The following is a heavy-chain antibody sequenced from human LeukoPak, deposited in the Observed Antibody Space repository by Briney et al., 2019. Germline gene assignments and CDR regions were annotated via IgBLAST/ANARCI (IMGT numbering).Heavy chain of an antibody. CDR3: TRASGYSSGAVDY. J-gene: IGHJ4*02. CDR1: GFTFDDYA. Sequence: PGGSLRLSCAASGFTFDDYAMHWVRQAPGKGLEWVSGISWNSGSIGYADSVKGRFTISRDNAKSTLYLQMNSLRADDIALYYCTRASGYSSGAVDYWGQGTLVTVSS. D-gene: IGHD5-18*01. V-gene: IGHV3-9*03. CDR2: ISWNSGSI.